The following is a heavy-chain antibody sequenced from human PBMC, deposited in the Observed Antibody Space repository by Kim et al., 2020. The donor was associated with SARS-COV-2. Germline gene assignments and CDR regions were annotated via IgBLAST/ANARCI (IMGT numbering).Heavy chain of an antibody. CDR1: GDTFNNYW. D-gene: IGHD3-10*02. Sequence: GGSLRLSCTASGDTFNNYWINWVRHAPGKGLVWVSRIRSDGTTTHFADSVKGRFTLSRDNAENTVFLQMNSLRVEDTGVYYCARGMFGTGFDVWGQGTPVTVSP. V-gene: IGHV3-74*01. J-gene: IGHJ5*01. CDR2: IRSDGTTT. CDR3: ARGMFGTGFDV.